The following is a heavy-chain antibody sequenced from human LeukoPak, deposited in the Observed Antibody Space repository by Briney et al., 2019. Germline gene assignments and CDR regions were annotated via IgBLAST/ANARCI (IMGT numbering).Heavy chain of an antibody. V-gene: IGHV1-69*13. CDR3: ARGGSNGGPITSDNYGYPFQFRYFDY. Sequence: SVEVSCKASGGTFSSYAISWVRQAPGQGVEWMGGIIPIFGTANYAQKFQGRVTITADESTSTAYMELSSLRSEDTAVYYCARGGSNGGPITSDNYGYPFQFRYFDYWGQGTLVTVSS. D-gene: IGHD5-18*01. J-gene: IGHJ4*02. CDR2: IIPIFGTA. CDR1: GGTFSSYA.